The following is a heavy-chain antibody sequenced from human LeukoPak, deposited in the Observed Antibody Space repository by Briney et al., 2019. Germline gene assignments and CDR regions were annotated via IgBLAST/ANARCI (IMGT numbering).Heavy chain of an antibody. CDR1: GYTFTGYY. D-gene: IGHD3-10*01. CDR2: INPNSGGT. CDR3: ARVLWFGEFHY. V-gene: IGHV1-2*02. J-gene: IGHJ4*02. Sequence: ASVKVSCKASGYTFTGYYMHWVRQAPGQGLEWMGWINPNSGGTNYARKFQGRVTMTRDTSISTAYMELSRLRSDDTAVYYCARVLWFGEFHYWGQGTLVTVSS.